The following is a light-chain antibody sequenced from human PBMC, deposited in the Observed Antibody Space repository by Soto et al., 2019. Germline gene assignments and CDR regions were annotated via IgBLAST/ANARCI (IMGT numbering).Light chain of an antibody. CDR3: QQYNNWPPFT. V-gene: IGKV3-15*01. Sequence: EIVMTQSPATLSVPPGERATLSCRASQSVSSNLAWYQQKPGQAPRLLIYGASTSATGIPARFSGSGSGTEFTLTSSRLQSEDCAEYNWQQYNNWPPFTFGPRNNV. CDR1: QSVSSN. J-gene: IGKJ3*01. CDR2: GAS.